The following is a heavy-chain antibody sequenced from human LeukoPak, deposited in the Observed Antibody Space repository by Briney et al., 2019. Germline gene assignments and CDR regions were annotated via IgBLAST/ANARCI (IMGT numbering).Heavy chain of an antibody. V-gene: IGHV3-30-3*01. CDR3: ARGSPPDY. Sequence: PGKSLRLSCAASGLTFSGYAMYWVRQAPGKGLEWVAVISYDGSNKYYADSVKGQFTISRDNSKNTLYLQMNSLRTEDTAVYYRARGSPPDYWGQGTLVTVSS. J-gene: IGHJ4*02. CDR1: GLTFSGYA. CDR2: ISYDGSNK.